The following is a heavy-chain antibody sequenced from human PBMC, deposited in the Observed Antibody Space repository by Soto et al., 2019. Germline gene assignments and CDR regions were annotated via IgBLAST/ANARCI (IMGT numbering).Heavy chain of an antibody. Sequence: VQLVESGGGVVQPGRSLRLSCAASGFTFSDYAMHWVRQAPGKGLEWVAVVAHDGRNTHYADSVKGRFTISRDSYKNTVSLEMTSVRADDTSVYYCAKGGRQWLVTSDFNYWGQGALVTVFS. CDR2: VAHDGRNT. CDR1: GFTFSDYA. D-gene: IGHD6-19*01. CDR3: AKGGRQWLVTSDFNY. V-gene: IGHV3-30*18. J-gene: IGHJ4*02.